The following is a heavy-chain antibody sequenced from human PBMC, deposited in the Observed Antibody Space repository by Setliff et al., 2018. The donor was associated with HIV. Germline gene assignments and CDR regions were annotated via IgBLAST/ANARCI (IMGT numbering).Heavy chain of an antibody. Sequence: ASVKVSCKASGYTFTSYGISWVRQAPGQGLEWMGWISAYNGNTDYAQKLQGRVTLATDTSTSTAYMELRSLRSDDTAVYYCARDPPSSGWYRADYWGQGTLVTVSS. J-gene: IGHJ4*02. CDR1: GYTFTSYG. D-gene: IGHD6-19*01. V-gene: IGHV1-18*01. CDR2: ISAYNGNT. CDR3: ARDPPSSGWYRADY.